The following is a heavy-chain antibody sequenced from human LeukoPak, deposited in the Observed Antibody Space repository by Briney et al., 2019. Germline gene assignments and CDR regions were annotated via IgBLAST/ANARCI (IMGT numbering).Heavy chain of an antibody. D-gene: IGHD4-17*01. CDR1: GGSISSGGYY. CDR2: IYYSGST. V-gene: IGHV4-31*03. CDR3: ARESTDYGDYGLSSYYFDY. Sequence: SETLSLTCTASGGSISSGGYYWSWIRQHPGKGLEWIGYIYYSGSTYYNPSLKSRVTISVDTSKNQFSLKLSSVTAADTAVYYCARESTDYGDYGLSSYYFDYWGQGTLVTVSS. J-gene: IGHJ4*02.